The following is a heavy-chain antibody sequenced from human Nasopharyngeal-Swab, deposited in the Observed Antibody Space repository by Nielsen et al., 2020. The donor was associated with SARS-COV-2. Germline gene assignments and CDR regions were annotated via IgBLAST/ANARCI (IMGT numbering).Heavy chain of an antibody. V-gene: IGHV3-73*01. CDR2: IGDKDHNYAT. Sequence: GESLNSCAASGFIFSGSAMHWVRQASGKGLEWVGRIGDKDHNYATTYGAAVKGRFTISRDDSKNTAFLQMDSLKTEDTALYYCTTDYYFDYWGQGTLVTVSS. J-gene: IGHJ4*02. CDR3: TTDYYFDY. CDR1: GFIFSGSA.